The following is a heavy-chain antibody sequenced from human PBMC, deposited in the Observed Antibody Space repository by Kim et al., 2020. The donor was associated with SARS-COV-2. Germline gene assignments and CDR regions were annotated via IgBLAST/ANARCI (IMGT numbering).Heavy chain of an antibody. J-gene: IGHJ3*02. CDR3: ARDLSPVDYDILTGYFIDAFDI. D-gene: IGHD3-9*01. CDR2: IIPIFGTA. V-gene: IGHV1-69*13. Sequence: SVKVSCKASGGTFSSYAISWVRQAPGQGLEWMGGIIPIFGTANYAQKFQGRVTITADESTSTAYMELSSLRSEDTAVYYCARDLSPVDYDILTGYFIDAFDIWGQGTMVTVSS. CDR1: GGTFSSYA.